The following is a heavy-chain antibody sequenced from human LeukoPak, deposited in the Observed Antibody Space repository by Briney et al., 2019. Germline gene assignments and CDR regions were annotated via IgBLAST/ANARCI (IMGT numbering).Heavy chain of an antibody. V-gene: IGHV5-51*01. CDR3: ARLGVMVRGASDQITAFDI. D-gene: IGHD3-10*01. Sequence: GESLQISCQASGYIFSSYYIGWVRQLPGKGLEWMGIIYAGDSDIRYSPSFEGQVTISVDKSTTTAYLQWSSLKASDSAIYYCARLGVMVRGASDQITAFDIWGQGTLVTISS. CDR1: GYIFSSYY. CDR2: IYAGDSDI. J-gene: IGHJ3*02.